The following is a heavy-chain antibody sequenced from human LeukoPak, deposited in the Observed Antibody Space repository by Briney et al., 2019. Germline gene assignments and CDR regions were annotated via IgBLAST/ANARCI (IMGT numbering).Heavy chain of an antibody. CDR2: IYHSGST. V-gene: IGHV4-59*08. CDR3: ARSPPLTQNYHYLDV. Sequence: SETLSLTCTVSGGSINGFYWSWIRQPPGKGLEWIGYIYHSGSTTYNPSLKSRVTISLDTSKNQFSLKLSSVTAADTAVYYCARSPPLTQNYHYLDVWGKGTMVTVSS. CDR1: GGSINGFY. J-gene: IGHJ6*03.